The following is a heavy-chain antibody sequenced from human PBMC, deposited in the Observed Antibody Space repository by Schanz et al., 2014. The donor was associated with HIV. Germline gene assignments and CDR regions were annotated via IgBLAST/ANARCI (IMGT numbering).Heavy chain of an antibody. CDR1: GFTVSSNY. V-gene: IGHV3-53*01. J-gene: IGHJ4*02. Sequence: EVQVLESGGDLVQPGGSLRLSCAASGFTVSSNYMSWVRQAPGKGLEWVSVIYSGGSTYYADSVKGRFTISRDNSKNTLYLQMNSLRAEDTAVYYCARVRDTYYYDSSAYYLDYWGQGTLVTVSS. CDR2: IYSGGST. D-gene: IGHD3-22*01. CDR3: ARVRDTYYYDSSAYYLDY.